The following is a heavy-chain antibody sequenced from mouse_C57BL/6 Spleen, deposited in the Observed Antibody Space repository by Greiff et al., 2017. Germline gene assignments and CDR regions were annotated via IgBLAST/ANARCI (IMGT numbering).Heavy chain of an antibody. CDR3: ARDPAYYSNYAGFAY. CDR2: ISDGGSYT. CDR1: GFTFSSYA. J-gene: IGHJ3*01. Sequence: EVHLVESGGGLVKPGGSLKLSCAASGFTFSSYAMSWVRQTPEKRLEWVATISDGGSYTYYPDNVKGRFTISRDNAKNNLYLQMSHLKSEDTAMYYCARDPAYYSNYAGFAYWGQGTLVTVSA. D-gene: IGHD2-5*01. V-gene: IGHV5-4*01.